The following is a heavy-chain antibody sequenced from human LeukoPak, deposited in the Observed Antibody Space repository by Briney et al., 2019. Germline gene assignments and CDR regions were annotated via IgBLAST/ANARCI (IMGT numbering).Heavy chain of an antibody. CDR1: GFTFSNYG. D-gene: IGHD3-10*01. Sequence: GRSLRLSCAASGFTFSNYGMHWVRQAPGKGLEWVAVIWYDGSNKYYGDSVKGRFTISRDNSKNTLYLQMNNLRAEDTAVYYCARDLFGSYYFDYWGQGTLVTVSS. V-gene: IGHV3-33*01. CDR2: IWYDGSNK. J-gene: IGHJ4*02. CDR3: ARDLFGSYYFDY.